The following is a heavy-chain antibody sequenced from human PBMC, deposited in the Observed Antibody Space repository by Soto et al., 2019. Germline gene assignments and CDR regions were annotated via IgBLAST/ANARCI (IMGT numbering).Heavy chain of an antibody. CDR2: IIPIFGTA. CDR1: GGTFSSYA. Sequence: QVQLVQSGAEVKKPGSSVKVSCKASGGTFSSYAISWVRQAPGQGLEWMGGIIPIFGTANYAQKFQGRVTITEDLSTXTAYMGLRSLRSEDTAVYYCAGDGGWLQPRYYFDYWGQGTLVTVSS. CDR3: AGDGGWLQPRYYFDY. D-gene: IGHD3-16*01. V-gene: IGHV1-69*12. J-gene: IGHJ4*02.